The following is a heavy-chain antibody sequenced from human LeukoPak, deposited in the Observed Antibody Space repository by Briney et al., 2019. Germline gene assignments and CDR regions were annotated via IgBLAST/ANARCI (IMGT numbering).Heavy chain of an antibody. CDR3: ARETEAAAGMPWFDP. Sequence: SETLSLTCTVSGYSISSGYYWGWIRQPPGKGLEWIGSIYHSGSTYYNPSLKSRVTISVDTSKNQFSLKLSSVTAADTAVYYCARETEAAAGMPWFDPWGQGTLVTVSS. V-gene: IGHV4-38-2*02. D-gene: IGHD6-13*01. CDR2: IYHSGST. CDR1: GYSISSGYY. J-gene: IGHJ5*02.